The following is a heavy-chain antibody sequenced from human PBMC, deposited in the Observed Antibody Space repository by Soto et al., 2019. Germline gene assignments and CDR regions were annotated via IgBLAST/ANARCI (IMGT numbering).Heavy chain of an antibody. CDR3: AREGMDV. CDR2: IYYIFST. Sequence: SETLSLTCTVSGGSISSYYWSWIRQPPVNGLEFIGYIYYIFSTNYNPSLKSRFTISLYTSKNHFSLKLSSVTAAETAVYYCAREGMDVWGQGTTVTVSS. J-gene: IGHJ6*02. V-gene: IGHV4-59*01. CDR1: GGSISSYY.